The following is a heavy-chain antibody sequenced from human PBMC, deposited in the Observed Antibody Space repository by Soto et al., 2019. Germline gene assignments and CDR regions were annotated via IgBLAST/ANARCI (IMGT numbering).Heavy chain of an antibody. J-gene: IGHJ6*02. V-gene: IGHV5-51*01. Sequence: GESLKISCKGSGYNFTTYWIGWVRQMPGKGLEWMGIIYPGDSNTRYSPSFQGQVTISADKSISTAYLQWSSLKASDTAMYYCARTTGDYYYGMDVWGQGTTVTVSS. CDR2: IYPGDSNT. D-gene: IGHD4-17*01. CDR3: ARTTGDYYYGMDV. CDR1: GYNFTTYW.